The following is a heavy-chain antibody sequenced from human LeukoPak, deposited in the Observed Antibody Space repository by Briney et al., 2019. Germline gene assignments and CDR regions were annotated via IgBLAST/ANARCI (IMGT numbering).Heavy chain of an antibody. D-gene: IGHD3-10*01. CDR3: AREGSGSYYNWFDP. J-gene: IGHJ5*02. V-gene: IGHV4-59*01. Sequence: SGTLSLTCTVSGGSINGYYWSWIRQPPGKGLEWIGYIYYSGSTNYNPSLKSRVTISVDTSKNQFSLKLSSVTAADTAVYYCAREGSGSYYNWFDPWGQGTLVTVSS. CDR1: GGSINGYY. CDR2: IYYSGST.